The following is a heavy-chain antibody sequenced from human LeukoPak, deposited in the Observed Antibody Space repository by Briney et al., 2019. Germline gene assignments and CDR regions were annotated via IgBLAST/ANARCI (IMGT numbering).Heavy chain of an antibody. Sequence: SETLSLTCTASGGSITDYYWSWIRQTPGEGLEWIGYIYYTGGANYNPSLKSRVTISVDTSKNQFSLKLSSVTAADTAVYYCARTSRSNWNDVHWDYWGQGTLVTVSS. V-gene: IGHV4-59*01. CDR2: IYYTGGA. CDR3: ARTSRSNWNDVHWDY. J-gene: IGHJ4*02. CDR1: GGSITDYY. D-gene: IGHD1-20*01.